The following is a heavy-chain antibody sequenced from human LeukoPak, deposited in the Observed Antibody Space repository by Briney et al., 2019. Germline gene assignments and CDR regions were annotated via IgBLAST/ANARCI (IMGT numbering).Heavy chain of an antibody. CDR3: AREVLDVAEPATNTVDY. CDR2: INKGGTFI. CDR1: GFTFSSYG. Sequence: PGGSLRLSCAASGFTFSSYGMHWVRQAPGKGLEWVSAINKGGTFIKYADSVKGRFVVSRDNAKNLLFLQMNSLRVEDTALYFCAREVLDVAEPATNTVDYWGQGTRVTVSS. J-gene: IGHJ4*02. V-gene: IGHV3-21*01. D-gene: IGHD2-2*01.